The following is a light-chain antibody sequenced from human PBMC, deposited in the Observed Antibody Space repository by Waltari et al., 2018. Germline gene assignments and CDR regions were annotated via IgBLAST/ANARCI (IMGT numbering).Light chain of an antibody. V-gene: IGLV2-11*01. CDR1: SSDVGGYDY. CDR2: DVN. J-gene: IGLJ3*02. CDR3: CSYAGRATWA. Sequence: QSALTQPRSVSGSPGHSVTISCTRTSSDVGGYDYVSWYQQHPGKAPKLVIYDVNKRPSGVPDRFSGSKSGNTASLTIAGLQADDEADYNCCSYAGRATWAFGGGTKLTVL.